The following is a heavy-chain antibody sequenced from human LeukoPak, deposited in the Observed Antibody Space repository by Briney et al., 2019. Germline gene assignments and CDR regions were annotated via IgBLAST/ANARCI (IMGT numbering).Heavy chain of an antibody. J-gene: IGHJ6*03. D-gene: IGHD2-2*01. V-gene: IGHV3-64*01. CDR1: GFTFSSYA. Sequence: GGSLRLSCAASGFTFSSYAMHWVRQAPGKGLEYASAISSNGGSTYYANSVKGRFTISRNNSKNTLYLQMGSLRAEDMAVYYCARVGRYCSSTSCVYYYYYMDVWGKGTTVTVSS. CDR2: ISSNGGST. CDR3: ARVGRYCSSTSCVYYYYYMDV.